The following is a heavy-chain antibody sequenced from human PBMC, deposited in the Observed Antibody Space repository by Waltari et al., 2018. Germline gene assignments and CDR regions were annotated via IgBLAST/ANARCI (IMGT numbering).Heavy chain of an antibody. CDR3: ARGGYYYDTLGDS. CDR2: VYISGTT. CDR1: DDSTRYHSSF. J-gene: IGHJ5*01. Sequence: LQLPESGPGLVKASAPLSLNCTVSDDSTRYHSSFWGWIRQPPGKGLEWIGSVYISGTTYYNPSLKGRVTMSLETSKNQFSLKLKSVTAADTAVYYCARGGYYYDTLGDSWGQGTLVTVSS. D-gene: IGHD3-22*01. V-gene: IGHV4-39*07.